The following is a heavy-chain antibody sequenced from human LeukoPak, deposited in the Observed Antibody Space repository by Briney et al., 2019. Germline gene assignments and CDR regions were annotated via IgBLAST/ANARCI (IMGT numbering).Heavy chain of an antibody. CDR1: GFTFSSYW. V-gene: IGHV3-21*01. CDR3: ARGITADSKREDFDY. J-gene: IGHJ4*02. Sequence: GGSLRLSCAASGFTFSSYWVSWVRQAPGKGLEWVSSISGDSSYIYYADSVKGRFTISRDNAKNSLYLQMNSLRAEDTAVYYCARGITADSKREDFDYWGQGTLVTVSS. D-gene: IGHD6-13*01. CDR2: ISGDSSYI.